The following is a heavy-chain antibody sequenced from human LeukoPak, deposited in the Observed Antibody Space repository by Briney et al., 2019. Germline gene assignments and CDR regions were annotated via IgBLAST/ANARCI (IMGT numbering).Heavy chain of an antibody. CDR2: ISAYNGNT. D-gene: IGHD3-9*01. CDR3: ARDKRYDWLLYLDAFDI. CDR1: GYTFTSYG. V-gene: IGHV1-18*01. Sequence: ASVKVSCKASGYTFTSYGISWVRQAPGQGLEWMGWISAYNGNTNYAQKLQGRVTMTTDTSTSTAYMELRSLRSDDTAVYYCARDKRYDWLLYLDAFDIWGQGTMVTVSS. J-gene: IGHJ3*02.